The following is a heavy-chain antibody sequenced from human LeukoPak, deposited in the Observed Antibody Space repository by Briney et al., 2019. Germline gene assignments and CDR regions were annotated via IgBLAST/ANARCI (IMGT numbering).Heavy chain of an antibody. V-gene: IGHV3-23*01. D-gene: IGHD6-19*01. CDR3: AKQVSGQWLTPDSG. Sequence: GGSLTLSCEDSGFTFRSYEMIWVRQAPGKGLQWVSAISGPSTHTYYADSVRGRFTISRDNSRTTLYLQMNSLTVEDTAVYYCAKQVSGQWLTPDSGWGQGTLVTVSS. J-gene: IGHJ4*02. CDR2: ISGPSTHT. CDR1: GFTFRSYE.